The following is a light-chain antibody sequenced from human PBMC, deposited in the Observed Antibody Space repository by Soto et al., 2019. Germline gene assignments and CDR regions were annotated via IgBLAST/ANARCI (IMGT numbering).Light chain of an antibody. CDR2: AAS. Sequence: EILVTRCPSSLSASVGDRVTITCRASQGIKNYLAWYQQKPGKAPKLLIYAASTLQSGVPSRFSGSGSGTDFTLTISDVQPEDFALYYCHQRQSWPRTFGQGTKVDIK. CDR3: HQRQSWPRT. J-gene: IGKJ1*01. CDR1: QGIKNY. V-gene: IGKV1-9*01.